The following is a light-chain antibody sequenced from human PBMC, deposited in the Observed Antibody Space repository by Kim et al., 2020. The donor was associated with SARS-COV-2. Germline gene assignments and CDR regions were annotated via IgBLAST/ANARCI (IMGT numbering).Light chain of an antibody. V-gene: IGLV3-21*04. CDR1: NIGSKS. Sequence: APRKTARITCGGNNIGSKSVHWYQQKPGQAPVLVIYYDSDRPSGIPERCCGSNSGNTATLTISRVEAGDEADYYCQVWDSSSDHVVFGGGTQLTVL. J-gene: IGLJ2*01. CDR3: QVWDSSSDHVV. CDR2: YDS.